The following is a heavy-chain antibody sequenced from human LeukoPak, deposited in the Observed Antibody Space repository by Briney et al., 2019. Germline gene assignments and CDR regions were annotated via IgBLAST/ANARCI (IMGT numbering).Heavy chain of an antibody. J-gene: IGHJ4*02. D-gene: IGHD3-22*01. V-gene: IGHV3-7*03. CDR1: GFTFSSYW. CDR3: ATPLDYYDTSGYHQGGD. Sequence: GGSLRLSCAASGFTFSSYWMTWVRQAPGKGLEWVANIKQDGSKKNYVDSVKGRFTISRDNAKNSLYLQMNSLRAEDTAVYYCATPLDYYDTSGYHQGGDWGQGTLVTVSS. CDR2: IKQDGSKK.